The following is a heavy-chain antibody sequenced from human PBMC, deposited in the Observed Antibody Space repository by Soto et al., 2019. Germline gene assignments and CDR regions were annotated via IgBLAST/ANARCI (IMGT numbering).Heavy chain of an antibody. CDR1: GGSFSGYY. J-gene: IGHJ4*02. V-gene: IGHV4-34*01. Sequence: PSETLSLTCAVYGGSFSGYYWSWIRQPPGKGLEWIGEINHSGSTNYNPSLKSRVTISVDTSKNQFSLKLSSVTAADTAVYYCARATYYYGSGSYVVDYWGQGTLVTVSS. CDR3: ARATYYYGSGSYVVDY. D-gene: IGHD3-10*01. CDR2: INHSGST.